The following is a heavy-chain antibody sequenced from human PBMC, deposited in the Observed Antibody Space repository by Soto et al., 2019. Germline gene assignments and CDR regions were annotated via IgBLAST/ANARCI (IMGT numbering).Heavy chain of an antibody. CDR2: IIPIFGTA. CDR3: ARYAGGVVVTAMRFDY. D-gene: IGHD2-21*02. CDR1: GGTFSSYA. J-gene: IGHJ4*02. Sequence: ASVKVSCKASGGTFSSYAISWVRQAPGQGLEWMGGIIPIFGTANYAQKFQGRVTITADESTSTAYMELSSLRSEDTAVYYCARYAGGVVVTAMRFDYWGKGTLVPVSS. V-gene: IGHV1-69*13.